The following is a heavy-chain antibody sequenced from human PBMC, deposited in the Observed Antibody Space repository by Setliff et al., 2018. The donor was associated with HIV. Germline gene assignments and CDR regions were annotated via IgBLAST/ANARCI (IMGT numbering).Heavy chain of an antibody. Sequence: PSETLSLTCTVSGGSISTYYWSWIRQPPGKGLEWIGIIHDNGRTYFDPSLQSRVTISVDMSKTQFSLKLRSVTASDTAVYYCARYRSKLDRFDPWGQGILVTVSS. CDR1: GGSISTYY. D-gene: IGHD5-12*01. CDR3: ARYRSKLDRFDP. V-gene: IGHV4-59*04. J-gene: IGHJ5*02. CDR2: IHDNGRT.